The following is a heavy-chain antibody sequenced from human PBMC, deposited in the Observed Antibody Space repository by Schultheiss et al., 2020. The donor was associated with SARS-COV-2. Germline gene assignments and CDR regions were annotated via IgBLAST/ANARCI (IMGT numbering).Heavy chain of an antibody. J-gene: IGHJ4*02. D-gene: IGHD5-12*01. CDR3: GRDQNSGRSPVDY. V-gene: IGHV3-30*03. Sequence: GESLKISCAASGFTFSSYWMHWVRQAPGKGLEWVAVISYDGSNKYYAESVKGRFTISRDNIRNTLYLQMNSLRPEDTAVYYCGRDQNSGRSPVDYWGQGTLVTVSS. CDR2: ISYDGSNK. CDR1: GFTFSSYW.